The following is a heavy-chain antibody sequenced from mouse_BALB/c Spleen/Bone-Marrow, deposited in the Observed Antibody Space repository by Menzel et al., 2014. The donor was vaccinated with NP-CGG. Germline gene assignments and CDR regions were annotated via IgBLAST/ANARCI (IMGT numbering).Heavy chain of an antibody. V-gene: IGHV1-82*01. Sequence: VQLQQSGPELVKPGASVKISCKASGYAFXSSWMNWVKQRPGQGLEWIGRIYPGDGDTNYNGKFKGKATLTADKSSSTAYMQLSSLTSVDSAVYFCARGGNSCYFDVWGAGTTVTVSS. CDR3: ARGGNSCYFDV. D-gene: IGHD2-1*01. CDR1: GYAFXSSW. J-gene: IGHJ1*01. CDR2: IYPGDGDT.